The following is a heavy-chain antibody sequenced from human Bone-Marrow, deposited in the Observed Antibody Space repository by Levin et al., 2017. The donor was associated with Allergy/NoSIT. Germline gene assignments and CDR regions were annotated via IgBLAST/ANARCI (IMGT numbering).Heavy chain of an antibody. CDR2: ISGGGGST. Sequence: GESLKISCAASGFTFSSYAMSWVRQAPGKGLECVSTISGGGGSTYYADSVKGRFTVSRDNSKNTLYLQMNSLRAEDTAVYYCAKSCEYELLSAFDYWGQGTLVTVSS. J-gene: IGHJ4*02. D-gene: IGHD2-2*01. CDR1: GFTFSSYA. CDR3: AKSCEYELLSAFDY. V-gene: IGHV3-23*01.